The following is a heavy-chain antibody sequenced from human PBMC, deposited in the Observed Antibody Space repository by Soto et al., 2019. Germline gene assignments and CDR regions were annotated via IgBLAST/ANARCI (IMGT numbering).Heavy chain of an antibody. V-gene: IGHV4-30-4*01. Sequence: SETLSLTCTVSGGSISSGDSYWSWIRQPPGKGLEWIGDIYYSGSTYYNPSLKSRVTISVDTSKNQFSLKLSSVTAADTAVYYCAARRDYYDSSGYSFDYWGQGTLVTV. CDR2: IYYSGST. CDR3: AARRDYYDSSGYSFDY. D-gene: IGHD3-22*01. CDR1: GGSISSGDSY. J-gene: IGHJ4*02.